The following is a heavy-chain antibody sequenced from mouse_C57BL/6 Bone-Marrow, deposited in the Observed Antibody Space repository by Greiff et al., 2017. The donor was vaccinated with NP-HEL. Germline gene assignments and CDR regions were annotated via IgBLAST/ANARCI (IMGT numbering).Heavy chain of an antibody. CDR3: ARALGHYYYGSNPYAMEY. V-gene: IGHV14-2*01. CDR2: IDPEDGET. J-gene: IGHJ4*01. Sequence: VQLQQSGAELVKPGASVKLSCTASGFNIKDYYMHWVKQRTEQGLEWIGRIDPEDGETKYAPKFQGKATITADTSSNTAYLQLSSLTAEDTAVYYCARALGHYYYGSNPYAMEYWGQGTSVTVSS. CDR1: GFNIKDYY. D-gene: IGHD1-1*01.